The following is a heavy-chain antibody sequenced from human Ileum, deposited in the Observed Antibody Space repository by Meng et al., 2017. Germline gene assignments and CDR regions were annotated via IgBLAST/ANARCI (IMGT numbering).Heavy chain of an antibody. CDR2: INHSSST. Sequence: HVVLQVWCGGLLKPSETPAQVCSDYGGSIFACYLRRCRQAPAEDGVWIREINHSSSTSSSPALKFQVSISVDRSNYQITLSVSSVTVASAAVYVCARGLYGDYWCYFDLWGHGTLVTVSS. CDR1: GGSIFACY. CDR3: ARGLYGDYWCYFDL. D-gene: IGHD4-17*01. V-gene: IGHV4-34*01. J-gene: IGHJ2*01.